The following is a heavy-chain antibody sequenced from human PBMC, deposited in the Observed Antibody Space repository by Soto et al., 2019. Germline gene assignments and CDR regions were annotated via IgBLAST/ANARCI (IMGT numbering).Heavy chain of an antibody. V-gene: IGHV1-18*01. J-gene: IGHJ4*02. Sequence: QVQLVQSGAEVKKPGASVKVSCKASGYTFTSYGITWVRQAPGQGLEWMGWISANNGNTNYVQKFRGRVTMTTDTATSTADRELRSLRSDDTAVYYCAREQEFPDYWGQGTLVTVSS. CDR2: ISANNGNT. CDR3: AREQEFPDY. CDR1: GYTFTSYG.